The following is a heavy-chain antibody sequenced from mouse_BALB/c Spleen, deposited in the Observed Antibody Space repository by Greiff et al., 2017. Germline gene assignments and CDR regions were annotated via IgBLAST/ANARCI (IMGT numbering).Heavy chain of an antibody. J-gene: IGHJ4*01. CDR1: GYAFSSYW. V-gene: IGHV1-80*01. CDR2: IYPGDGDT. Sequence: VQRVESGAELVRPGSSVKISCKASGYAFSSYWMNWVKQRPGQGLEWIGQIYPGDGDTNYNGKFKGKATLTADKSSSTAYMQLSSLTSEDSAVYFCARRDGYYAMDYWGQGTSVTVSS. CDR3: ARRDGYYAMDY. D-gene: IGHD2-3*01.